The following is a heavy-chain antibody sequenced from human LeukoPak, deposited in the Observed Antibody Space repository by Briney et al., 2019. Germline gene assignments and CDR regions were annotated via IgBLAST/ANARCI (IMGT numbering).Heavy chain of an antibody. D-gene: IGHD3-10*01. CDR3: AREYGSGSSRRRFDP. J-gene: IGHJ5*02. Sequence: HPGGSLRLSCAASGFTFSSYEMNWVRQAPGKGLEWVSYISSGGRTIYYADSVKGRFTISRDNAENSLYLQMNSLRAEDTAVYYCAREYGSGSSRRRFDPWGQGTLVTVSS. V-gene: IGHV3-48*03. CDR1: GFTFSSYE. CDR2: ISSGGRTI.